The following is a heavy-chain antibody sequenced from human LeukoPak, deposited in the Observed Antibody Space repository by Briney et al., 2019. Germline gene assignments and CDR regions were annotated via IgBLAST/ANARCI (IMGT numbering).Heavy chain of an antibody. CDR1: GFTFSSYA. D-gene: IGHD6-13*01. V-gene: IGHV3-23*01. Sequence: PGGSLRLSCAASGFTFSSYAMSWVRQAPGKGLEWVSAISGSGGSTYYADSVKGRFTIPRDNSKNTLYLQMNSLRAEDTAVYYCAKDSGSSSWYPPSDAFDIWGQGTMVTVSS. J-gene: IGHJ3*02. CDR2: ISGSGGST. CDR3: AKDSGSSSWYPPSDAFDI.